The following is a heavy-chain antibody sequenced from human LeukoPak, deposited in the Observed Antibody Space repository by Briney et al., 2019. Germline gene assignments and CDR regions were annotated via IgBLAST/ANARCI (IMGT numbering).Heavy chain of an antibody. CDR2: ISGSGGST. CDR1: GFNFSSYA. CDR3: AKSPMVRGVPYYYYGMDV. J-gene: IGHJ6*02. V-gene: IGHV3-23*01. Sequence: GGSLRLSCAASGFNFSSYAMSWVRQAPGKGLEWVSAISGSGGSTYYADSVKGRFTISRDNSKNTLYLQMNSLRAEDTAVYYCAKSPMVRGVPYYYYGMDVWGQGTTVTVSS. D-gene: IGHD3-10*01.